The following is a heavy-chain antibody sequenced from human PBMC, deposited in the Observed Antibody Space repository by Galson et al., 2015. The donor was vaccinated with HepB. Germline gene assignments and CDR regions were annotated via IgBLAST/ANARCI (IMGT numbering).Heavy chain of an antibody. CDR1: GLSLNDAW. Sequence: SLRLSCAASGLSLNDAWMNWVRQAPGKGLEWVARIKSISDGGTTDYAPHVRGRFIISRDDSKNTLYLQMDSLKIEDTGVYFCTRAGYSAGWFSLTLDIWGQGTLVTVSS. J-gene: IGHJ4*02. CDR3: TRAGYSAGWFSLTLDI. D-gene: IGHD6-19*01. V-gene: IGHV3-15*01. CDR2: IKSISDGGTT.